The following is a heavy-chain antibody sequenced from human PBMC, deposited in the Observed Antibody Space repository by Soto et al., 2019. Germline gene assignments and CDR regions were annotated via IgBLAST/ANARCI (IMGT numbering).Heavy chain of an antibody. CDR1: GGTFSSYA. J-gene: IGHJ5*02. Sequence: SVKVSCKASGGTFSSYAISWVRQAPGQGLEWMGGIIPIFGTANYAQKFQGRVTITADESTSTAYMELSSLRSEDTAVYYCARTPAGGYSSSDWFDPWGQGTLVTVSS. V-gene: IGHV1-69*13. CDR3: ARTPAGGYSSSDWFDP. D-gene: IGHD6-6*01. CDR2: IIPIFGTA.